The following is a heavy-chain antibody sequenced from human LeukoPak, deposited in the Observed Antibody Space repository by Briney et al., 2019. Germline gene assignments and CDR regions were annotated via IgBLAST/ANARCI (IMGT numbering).Heavy chain of an antibody. CDR3: ARDDRYCSGGSCYSLSL. J-gene: IGHJ4*02. CDR2: IYYSGST. D-gene: IGHD2-15*01. CDR1: GGSINSGGYY. V-gene: IGHV4-31*03. Sequence: SETLSLTCTVSGGSINSGGYYWSWIRQHPGKGLEWIGYIYYSGSTYYNPSLKSRVTISVDTSKNQFSLKLSSVTAADTAVYYCARDDRYCSGGSCYSLSLWGQGTLVTVSS.